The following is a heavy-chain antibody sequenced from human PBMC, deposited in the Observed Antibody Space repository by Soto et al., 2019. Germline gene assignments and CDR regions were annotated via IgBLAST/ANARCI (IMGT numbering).Heavy chain of an antibody. D-gene: IGHD1-26*01. V-gene: IGHV3-23*01. J-gene: IGHJ4*02. CDR2: ISGSGSNT. CDR3: AREPSHSYYTLFYYFDY. CDR1: GFTFSTYA. Sequence: EVQLLESGGGLVQPGGSLRLSCAASGFTFSTYAMSWFRQAPGKGLEWVSAISGSGSNTYYADSVKGRFTISRDDSKSTLYLQINSLIAEDTAVYYCAREPSHSYYTLFYYFDYWGQGTLVTVSS.